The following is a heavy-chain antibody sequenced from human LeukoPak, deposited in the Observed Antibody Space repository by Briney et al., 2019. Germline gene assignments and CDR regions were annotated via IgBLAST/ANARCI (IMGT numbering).Heavy chain of an antibody. V-gene: IGHV1-46*01. J-gene: IGHJ4*02. Sequence: ASVKVSCKASGYTFTRYYMHWVRQAPGQGLEWMGIINPSGGRRNYAQKFQGRVTMTRDTSTSTVYMELSSLRSEDTAVYYCARDGDTYYDSTAYNRFDYWGQGTLVTVSS. CDR3: ARDGDTYYDSTAYNRFDY. CDR1: GYTFTRYY. D-gene: IGHD3-22*01. CDR2: INPSGGRR.